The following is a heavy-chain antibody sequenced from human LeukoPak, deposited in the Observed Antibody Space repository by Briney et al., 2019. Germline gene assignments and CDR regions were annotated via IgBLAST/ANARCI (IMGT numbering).Heavy chain of an antibody. CDR3: AGDRSEGLLGS. CDR2: IYYSGST. V-gene: IGHV4-59*01. J-gene: IGHJ4*02. D-gene: IGHD3-3*01. Sequence: SETLSLTCTVSGGSISSYYWSWIRQPPGKGLEWIGYIYYSGSTNYNPSLKSRVTISVDTSKNQFSLKLSSVTAADTAVYYCAGDRSEGLLGSWGQGTLVTVSS. CDR1: GGSISSYY.